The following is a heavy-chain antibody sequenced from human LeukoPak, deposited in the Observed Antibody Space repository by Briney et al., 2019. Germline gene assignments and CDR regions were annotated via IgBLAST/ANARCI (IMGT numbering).Heavy chain of an antibody. CDR1: GGSISSYY. V-gene: IGHV4-4*07. CDR3: ARDTHDYSNDDWFDP. D-gene: IGHD4-11*01. CDR2: IYTSGST. Sequence: SETLSLTCTVSGGSISSYYWSWIRQPAGKGLEWIGRIYTSGSTNYNPSLKSRVTISVDTSKNQFSLKLSSVTAADTAVYYCARDTHDYSNDDWFDPWGQGTLVTVSS. J-gene: IGHJ5*02.